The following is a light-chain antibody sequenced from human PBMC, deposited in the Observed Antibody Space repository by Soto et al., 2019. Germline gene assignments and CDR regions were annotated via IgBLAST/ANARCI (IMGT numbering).Light chain of an antibody. J-gene: IGKJ4*01. CDR2: KAS. CDR3: QQYNTYPLT. CDR1: QSISTW. Sequence: DIQMTQSPSTLSASVGDRVTITCRASQSISTWLAWYQQKPGKAPKLLIYKASSLEGGVPSRFSGIGSGTEFNITVSSLRPDDFATYYCQQYNTYPLTFGGGTTVEIK. V-gene: IGKV1-5*03.